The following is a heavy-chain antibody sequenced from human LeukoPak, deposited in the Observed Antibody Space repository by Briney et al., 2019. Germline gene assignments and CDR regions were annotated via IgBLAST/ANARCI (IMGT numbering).Heavy chain of an antibody. V-gene: IGHV3-21*01. J-gene: IGHJ3*02. D-gene: IGHD6-13*01. CDR1: GFTFSSYS. CDR2: ISSSSSYI. Sequence: PGGSLRLSCAASGFTFSSYSMNWVRQAPGKGLEWVSSISSSSSYIYYADSVKGRFTISRDNAKNSLYLQMNSPRAEDTAVYYCVRGRSSSSDAFDIWGQGTMVTVSS. CDR3: VRGRSSSSDAFDI.